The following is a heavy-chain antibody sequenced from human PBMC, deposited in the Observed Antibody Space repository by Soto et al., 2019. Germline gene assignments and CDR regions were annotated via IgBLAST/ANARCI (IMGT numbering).Heavy chain of an antibody. CDR3: ARGGREVVGATPNFYGLDV. J-gene: IGHJ6*01. CDR1: GYSFTTYF. CDR2: INPRSGNT. D-gene: IGHD2-15*01. Sequence: QVQLVQSGAEVKKAGASVKVSCRPSGYSFTTYFLHWVRQTPGQGLEWVEIINPRSGNTDYTQKFQGRVTMTRDTSTATVYMDLSSLTSEDTAVYYCARGGREVVGATPNFYGLDVW. V-gene: IGHV1-46*01.